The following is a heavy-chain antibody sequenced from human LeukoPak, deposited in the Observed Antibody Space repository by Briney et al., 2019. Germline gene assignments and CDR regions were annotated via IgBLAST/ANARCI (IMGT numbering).Heavy chain of an antibody. D-gene: IGHD3-22*01. CDR2: INHSGST. CDR3: ARGRIAKIVVVHSFYYGMDV. Sequence: PSETLSLTCAVYGGSFSGYYWSWIRQPPGKGLEWIGEINHSGSTNYNPSLKSRVTISVDTSKNQFSLKLSSVTAADTAVYYCARGRIAKIVVVHSFYYGMDVWGQGTTVIVSS. V-gene: IGHV4-34*01. J-gene: IGHJ6*02. CDR1: GGSFSGYY.